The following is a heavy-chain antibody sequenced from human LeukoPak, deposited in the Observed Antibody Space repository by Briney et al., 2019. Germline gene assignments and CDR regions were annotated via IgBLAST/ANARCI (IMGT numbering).Heavy chain of an antibody. CDR3: AREGNYNFDN. V-gene: IGHV3-7*01. Sequence: PGGSLRLSCEASGFTFSRYWMSWVRQAPGKGLEGVANIKEDGSEMYCVDSVKGRFTISRDNAKNSLYLQMNSLRAEDTAVYYCAREGNYNFDNWGQGTLVTVSS. CDR2: IKEDGSEM. J-gene: IGHJ4*02. D-gene: IGHD4-11*01. CDR1: GFTFSRYW.